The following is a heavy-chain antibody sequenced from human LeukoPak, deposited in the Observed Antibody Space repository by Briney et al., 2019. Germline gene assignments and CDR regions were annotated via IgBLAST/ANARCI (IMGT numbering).Heavy chain of an antibody. CDR3: AKDRRYSGSYYYYYGMDV. D-gene: IGHD1-26*01. Sequence: GGSLRLSCAASGFTFSSYGMHWVRQAPGKGLEWVAVISYDGSNKYYADSVKGRFTISRDNSKNTLYLQMNSLGAEDTAVYYCAKDRRYSGSYYYYYGMDVWGQGTTVTVSS. V-gene: IGHV3-30*18. J-gene: IGHJ6*02. CDR2: ISYDGSNK. CDR1: GFTFSSYG.